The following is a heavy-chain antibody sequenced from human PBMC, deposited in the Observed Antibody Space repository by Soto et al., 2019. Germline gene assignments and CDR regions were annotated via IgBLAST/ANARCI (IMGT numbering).Heavy chain of an antibody. J-gene: IGHJ4*02. CDR2: LNINGDTT. D-gene: IGHD5-12*01. Sequence: GGSLRLSCAVSGFNFSSYAMHWVRQAPGKGLEYVSSLNINGDTTYYADSVKGRFTISRDNSKNTLYLQMGSLRPEDMAMYYCARGGRYSGEPIDYWGQGTLVTVSS. CDR3: ARGGRYSGEPIDY. CDR1: GFNFSSYA. V-gene: IGHV3-64*02.